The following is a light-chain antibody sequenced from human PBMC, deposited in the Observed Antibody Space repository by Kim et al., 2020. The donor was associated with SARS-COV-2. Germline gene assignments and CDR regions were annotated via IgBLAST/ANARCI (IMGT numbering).Light chain of an antibody. CDR3: QHYSGSLT. CDR1: QGISYYY. Sequence: WPPGERSTPSCTTRQGISYYYVAWYQQNPGPAPSLLICGTTNRATSTPDRFSGSGSGKDFTLTISRLDPEDSAEYYCQHYSGSLTFGGGTKVDIK. CDR2: GTT. V-gene: IGKV3-20*01. J-gene: IGKJ4*01.